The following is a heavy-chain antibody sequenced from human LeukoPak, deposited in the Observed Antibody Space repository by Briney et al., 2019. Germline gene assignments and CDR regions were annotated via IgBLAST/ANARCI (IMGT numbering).Heavy chain of an antibody. V-gene: IGHV3-23*01. CDR2: ITSSGDAP. CDR3: AKDRPNYHESNGHYYRPNGDY. CDR1: GFTFNIYS. Sequence: GGSLRLSCAASGFTFNIYSMSWVRQAPGKGLEWVSSITSSGDAPFYADSVKDRFTISRDNSKNTLYLQMSRLRAEDTAVYYCAKDRPNYHESNGHYYRPNGDYWGQGTLVTVSS. D-gene: IGHD3-22*01. J-gene: IGHJ4*02.